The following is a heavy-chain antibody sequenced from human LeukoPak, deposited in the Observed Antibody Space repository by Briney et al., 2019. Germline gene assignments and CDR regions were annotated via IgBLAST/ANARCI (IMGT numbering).Heavy chain of an antibody. J-gene: IGHJ5*02. CDR2: IRNDGSNK. V-gene: IGHV3-30*02. CDR1: GFTFSSYG. Sequence: GGSLRLSCAASGFTFSSYGMHWVRQAPGKGLEWVAFIRNDGSNKYYGDSVKGRFTISRDPSKNTVYLQMDSLRPDDTALYYCAKVRFDPWGQGTLVIVSS. CDR3: AKVRFDP.